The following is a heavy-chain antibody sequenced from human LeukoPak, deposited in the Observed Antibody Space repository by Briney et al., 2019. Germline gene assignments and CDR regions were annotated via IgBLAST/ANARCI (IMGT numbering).Heavy chain of an antibody. J-gene: IGHJ6*03. Sequence: GGSLRLSCAASGFTFSSYWMSWVRQAPGKGLEWVANIKQDGSEKYYVDSVKGRFTISRDNAKNSLYLQMNSLGAEDTAVYYCARDLYLRFLEWLPYYYYYMDVWGKGTTVTVSS. CDR2: IKQDGSEK. D-gene: IGHD3-3*01. V-gene: IGHV3-7*01. CDR1: GFTFSSYW. CDR3: ARDLYLRFLEWLPYYYYYMDV.